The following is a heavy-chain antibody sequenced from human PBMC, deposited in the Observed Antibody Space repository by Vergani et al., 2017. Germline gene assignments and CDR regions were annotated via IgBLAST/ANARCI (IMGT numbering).Heavy chain of an antibody. CDR3: VRHIKRMVRDPGVFDY. V-gene: IGHV3-33*01. CDR2: IWYDGSNK. CDR1: GFTFSSFG. J-gene: IGHJ4*02. Sequence: QVQLVESGGGMVQPGRSLRLSCAASGFTFSSFGMHWVRPAPGTGLEWVAVIWYDGSNKYYVDSVKGRFTISRDNSKNTLYLQMNSLRDEDTAVYYCVRHIKRMVRDPGVFDYWGQGTLVTVSS. D-gene: IGHD3-10*01.